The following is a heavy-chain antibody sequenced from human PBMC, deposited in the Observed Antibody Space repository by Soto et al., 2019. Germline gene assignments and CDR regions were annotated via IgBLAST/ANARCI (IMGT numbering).Heavy chain of an antibody. J-gene: IGHJ4*02. CDR3: VSQRTTVPTQAYFDY. CDR2: VYYRGRS. D-gene: IGHD4-17*01. CDR1: GVSVTNSSYY. V-gene: IGHV4-39*01. Sequence: SETLSLTCTVYGVSVTNSSYYWGWLRQSPGKGLEWIGSVYYRGRSYSKSSVKSRVTISVDTSKNRFSLSLNSVTASDTAVYFCVSQRTTVPTQAYFDYWGPGALGTVYS.